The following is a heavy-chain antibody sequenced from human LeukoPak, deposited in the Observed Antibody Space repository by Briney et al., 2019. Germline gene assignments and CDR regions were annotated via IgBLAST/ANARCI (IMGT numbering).Heavy chain of an antibody. CDR3: ARAVVGATTGYYFDY. V-gene: IGHV4-4*07. Sequence: SETLSLTCTVSGGSISSYFWSWIRQPAGKGLEWIGRIYTSGSTNYNPSLKSRVTISVDTSKNQFSLKLSSVTAADTAVYYCARAVVGATTGYYFDYWGQGTLVTVSS. CDR2: IYTSGST. J-gene: IGHJ4*02. D-gene: IGHD1-26*01. CDR1: GGSISSYF.